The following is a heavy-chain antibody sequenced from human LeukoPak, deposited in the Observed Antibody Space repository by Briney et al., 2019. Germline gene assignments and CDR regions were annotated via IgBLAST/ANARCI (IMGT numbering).Heavy chain of an antibody. D-gene: IGHD3-22*01. J-gene: IGHJ4*02. CDR3: ARADYYDSSGYPDY. CDR2: IIPIFATA. Sequence: ASVKVSCKASGGTFNSYAISWVRQAPGQGLEWMGRIIPIFATATYAQKFQGRVTITTDESTSTAYMELGSLRSEDTAVYYCARADYYDSSGYPDYWGQGTLVTVSS. V-gene: IGHV1-69*05. CDR1: GGTFNSYA.